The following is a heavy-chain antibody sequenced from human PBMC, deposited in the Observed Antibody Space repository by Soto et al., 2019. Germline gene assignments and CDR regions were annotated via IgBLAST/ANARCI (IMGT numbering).Heavy chain of an antibody. V-gene: IGHV4-31*01. J-gene: IGHJ4*02. Sequence: QVQLQETGPGLVKPSHTLSLTCTVSGVSISSCGCYWSWSRRHPGMRLVCLGHINASGSTYCNPRMNRLDPTSGYSSKHQSTLKLSAVHAAATAVYCCGRGGACSCGMWYLGAMVPAEGSGVDYWGQGTLVTVSS. CDR2: INASGST. D-gene: IGHD2-15*01. CDR1: GVSISSCGCY. CDR3: GRGGACSCGMWYLGAMVPAEGSGVDY.